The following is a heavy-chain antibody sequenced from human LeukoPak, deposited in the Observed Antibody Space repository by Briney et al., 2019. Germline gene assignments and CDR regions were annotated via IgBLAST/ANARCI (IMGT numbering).Heavy chain of an antibody. V-gene: IGHV4-59*01. CDR2: IYYSGTT. D-gene: IGHD5-18*01. CDR1: GGSMSSYL. J-gene: IGHJ4*02. CDR3: SRLDGFSSWAPFDY. Sequence: SETLSLTCTASGGSMSSYLWSWIRQPPGKGLEWIGYIYYSGTTNYNPSLKSRVTITVDTSMNHFSLQLSSVPAADTAVYFCSRLDGFSSWAPFDYWGQGTLVTVSS.